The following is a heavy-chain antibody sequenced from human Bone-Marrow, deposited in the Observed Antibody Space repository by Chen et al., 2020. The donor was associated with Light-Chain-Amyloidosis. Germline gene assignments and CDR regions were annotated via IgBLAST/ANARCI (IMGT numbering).Heavy chain of an antibody. CDR1: GGSINSASYS. Sequence: QVQLQESGPGLVKPSQTLSLTCTVSGGSINSASYSWGWIRQHPGKGLEWIGYMYYRWSTYYNPSLGSRVTISLDTSQNQFSLRLNSVTAADTAVYYCARATVVTSAIGFFDSWGQGTLVTVSS. CDR2: MYYRWST. CDR3: ARATVVTSAIGFFDS. J-gene: IGHJ4*02. D-gene: IGHD2-2*02. V-gene: IGHV4-31*03.